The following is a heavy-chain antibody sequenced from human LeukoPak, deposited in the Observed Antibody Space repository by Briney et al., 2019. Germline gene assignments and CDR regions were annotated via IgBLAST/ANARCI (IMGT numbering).Heavy chain of an antibody. CDR2: IYYSGST. CDR3: ATSILPLAAADPAGYYYYGMDV. CDR1: GGPISSHY. V-gene: IGHV4-59*11. Sequence: PSETLSLTCTVSGGPISSHYWSWIRQPPGRGLGWIGYIYYSGSTNYNPPRKGRVTISVDTSKNQFSLKLNSVTAADTAVYYCATSILPLAAADPAGYYYYGMDVWGQGTTVTVSS. D-gene: IGHD6-13*01. J-gene: IGHJ6*02.